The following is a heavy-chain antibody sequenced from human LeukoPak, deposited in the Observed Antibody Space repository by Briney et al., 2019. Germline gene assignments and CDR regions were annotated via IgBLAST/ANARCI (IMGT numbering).Heavy chain of an antibody. J-gene: IGHJ6*02. D-gene: IGHD6-13*01. CDR1: GYTFTGYY. V-gene: IGHV1-2*04. CDR2: INPNSGGT. Sequence: ASVKVSCKASGYTFTGYYMHWVRQAPGQGLEWMGWINPNSGGTNYAQKFQGWVTMTRDTSISTAYMELSRLRSDDTAVYYCARSRRAAAGKGDYYYYGMDVWGQGTTVTVSS. CDR3: ARSRRAAAGKGDYYYYGMDV.